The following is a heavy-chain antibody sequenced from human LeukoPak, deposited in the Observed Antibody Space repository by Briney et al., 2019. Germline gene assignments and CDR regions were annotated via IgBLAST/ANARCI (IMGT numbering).Heavy chain of an antibody. CDR1: GFTFRNHW. J-gene: IGHJ4*02. V-gene: IGHV3-74*01. CDR3: ARNNWGIDY. D-gene: IGHD7-27*01. Sequence: GGSLRLSCVASGFTFRNHWMHWVRQVPGKGLVWVARITSDGSDTSHADSVEGRFTISRDNAKDTLYLQMNSVRVEDTAVYYCARNNWGIDYWGQGTLVAVSS. CDR2: ITSDGSDT.